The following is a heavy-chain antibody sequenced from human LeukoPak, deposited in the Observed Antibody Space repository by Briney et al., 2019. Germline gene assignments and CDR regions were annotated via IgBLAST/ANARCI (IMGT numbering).Heavy chain of an antibody. CDR1: GFTFSSYA. D-gene: IGHD1-20*01. J-gene: IGHJ4*02. CDR2: IKSKTDGGTT. V-gene: IGHV3-15*01. Sequence: GGSLRLSCAASGFTFSSYAMSWVRQAPGKGLEWVGRIKSKTDGGTTDYAAPVKGRFTISRDDSKNTLYLQMNSLKTEDTAVYYCTTGITGTSDYWGQGTLVTVSS. CDR3: TTGITGTSDY.